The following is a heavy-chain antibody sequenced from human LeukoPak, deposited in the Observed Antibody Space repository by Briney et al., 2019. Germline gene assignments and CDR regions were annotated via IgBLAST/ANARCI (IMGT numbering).Heavy chain of an antibody. CDR1: GFTFSSYA. J-gene: IGHJ1*01. V-gene: IGHV3-66*01. D-gene: IGHD2-15*01. Sequence: QPRGSLRLSCAASGFTFSSYAMSWVRQAPGKGLEWVSVIYSGGDTYYAGSVKGRFTISRDNSKNMIYLEMTSLKAEDTAVYYCAKDRLRYCSGGSCYPGHFQHWGQGTLVTVSS. CDR2: IYSGGDT. CDR3: AKDRLRYCSGGSCYPGHFQH.